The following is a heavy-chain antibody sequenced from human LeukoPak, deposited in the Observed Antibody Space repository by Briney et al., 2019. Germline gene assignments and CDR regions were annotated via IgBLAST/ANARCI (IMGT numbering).Heavy chain of an antibody. CDR1: GFTFSSYA. J-gene: IGHJ6*03. CDR2: ISGSGGST. CDR3: AKDLEPVVVTAYFYYYYYMDV. D-gene: IGHD2-21*02. V-gene: IGHV3-23*01. Sequence: GGSLRLSCAASGFTFSSYAMSWVRQAPGKGLEWVSAISGSGGSTYYADSVKGRFTISRDNSKNTLYLQMNSLRAEDTAVYYCAKDLEPVVVTAYFYYYYYMDVWGKGTTVTVSS.